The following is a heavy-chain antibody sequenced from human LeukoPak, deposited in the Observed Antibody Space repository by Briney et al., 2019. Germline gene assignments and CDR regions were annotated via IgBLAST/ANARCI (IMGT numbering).Heavy chain of an antibody. CDR1: GFTVSSNY. CDR2: IYSDGNT. D-gene: IGHD3-10*01. Sequence: GGSLRLSCAASGFTVSSNYMTWVRQPPVKGLEWVSIIYSDGNTYYADSVKGRFTISRDNSKNTLYLQMNSLRAEDTALYYCARWGGPTPFDYWGQGTLVTVSS. J-gene: IGHJ4*02. CDR3: ARWGGPTPFDY. V-gene: IGHV3-53*01.